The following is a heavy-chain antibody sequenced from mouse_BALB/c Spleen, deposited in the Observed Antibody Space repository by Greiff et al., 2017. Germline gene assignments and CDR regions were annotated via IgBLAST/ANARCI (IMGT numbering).Heavy chain of an antibody. J-gene: IGHJ4*01. CDR2: ISYSGST. D-gene: IGHD1-1*02. CDR3: ARSGGKGAMDY. Sequence: EVMLVESGPGLVKPSQSLSLTCTVTGYSITSDYAWNWIRQFPGNKLEWMGYISYSGSTSYNPSLKSRISITRDTSKNQFFLQLNSVTTEDTATYYCARSGGKGAMDYWGQGTSVTVSS. V-gene: IGHV3-2*02. CDR1: GYSITSDYA.